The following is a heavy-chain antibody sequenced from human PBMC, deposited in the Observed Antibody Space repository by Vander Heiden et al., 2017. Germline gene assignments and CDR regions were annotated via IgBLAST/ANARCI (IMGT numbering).Heavy chain of an antibody. CDR2: IYPGDSDT. CDR3: ARRLRVVVTAHYAFDI. CDR1: GYRFTSYW. D-gene: IGHD2-21*02. Sequence: EVQLVQSGAEVKKPGESLKISCQGSGYRFTSYWIGWVRQMPGKGLEWMGIIYPGDSDTRYSPSFQGQVTISADESISTAYLQWSSLKASDTAMYYCARRLRVVVTAHYAFDIWGQGTMVTVS. J-gene: IGHJ3*02. V-gene: IGHV5-51*01.